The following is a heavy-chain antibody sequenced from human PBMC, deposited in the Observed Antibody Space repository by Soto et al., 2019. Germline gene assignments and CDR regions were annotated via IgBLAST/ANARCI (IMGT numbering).Heavy chain of an antibody. J-gene: IGHJ5*02. CDR1: GGSVSSGSYY. Sequence: QVQLQESGPGLVKPSEPLSLTCTVSGGSVSSGSYYWSWIRQPPGKGLEWIGYIYYSGSTNYNPSLRSGVTLAVYTSKTQLSLKLISVTAADTAVYDCAREGVVVVAALPTGFDPWGQETLDIVSS. CDR2: IYYSGST. CDR3: AREGVVVVAALPTGFDP. V-gene: IGHV4-61*01. D-gene: IGHD2-15*01.